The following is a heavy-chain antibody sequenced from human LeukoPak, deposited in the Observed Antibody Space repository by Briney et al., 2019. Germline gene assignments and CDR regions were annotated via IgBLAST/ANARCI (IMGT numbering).Heavy chain of an antibody. CDR2: ISWNSAGI. CDR1: EFTFDEYA. D-gene: IGHD5-12*01. J-gene: IGHJ4*02. Sequence: GRSLRLSCAAPEFTFDEYAMHWVRQAPGKGLEWVSGISWNSAGIGYADSVRGRFTIPRDNAKNSLSLHMNSLRAEDTALYYCTKGKYYSGYDPREFDYWGQGTLVTVSS. V-gene: IGHV3-9*01. CDR3: TKGKYYSGYDPREFDY.